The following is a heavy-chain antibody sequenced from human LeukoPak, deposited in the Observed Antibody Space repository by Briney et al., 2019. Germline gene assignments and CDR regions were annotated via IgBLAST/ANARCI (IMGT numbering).Heavy chain of an antibody. CDR2: FDPEDGET. Sequence: ASVKVSCKVSGYTLTELSMHWVRQAPGKGLGWMGGFDPEDGETIYAQKFQGRVTMTEDTSTDTAYMELSSLRSEDTAVYYCAIAMIVVPNFVYWGQGTLVTVSS. V-gene: IGHV1-24*01. J-gene: IGHJ4*02. D-gene: IGHD3-22*01. CDR1: GYTLTELS. CDR3: AIAMIVVPNFVY.